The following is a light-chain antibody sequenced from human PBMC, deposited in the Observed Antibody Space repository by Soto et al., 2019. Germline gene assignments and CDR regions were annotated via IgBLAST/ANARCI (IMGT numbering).Light chain of an antibody. CDR3: QQSNSFPLT. Sequence: DIQMTQSPSSVSASVGDRVTITCRASQDINKWLAWYQQKPGKAPQVLIYSASFLQTGVPSRISGSGSGTDFTLTISSLQPEDFATYYCQQSNSFPLTFGGGTQVEFK. J-gene: IGKJ4*01. V-gene: IGKV1-12*01. CDR1: QDINKW. CDR2: SAS.